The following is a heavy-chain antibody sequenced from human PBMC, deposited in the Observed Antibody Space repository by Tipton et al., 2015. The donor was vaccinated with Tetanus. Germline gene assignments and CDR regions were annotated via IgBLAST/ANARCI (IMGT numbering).Heavy chain of an antibody. CDR2: ISTRSTYI. J-gene: IGHJ4*02. Sequence: SLRLSCAASGFTFSSHSMNWVRQAPGKGLEWVSSISTRSTYIYYADSVKGRFTISRDNAKNSLYLQMNSLGAEDTAVYYCARDPERYRSSSGDFDYWGQGALVTVSS. CDR3: ARDPERYRSSSGDFDY. D-gene: IGHD6-6*01. V-gene: IGHV3-21*01. CDR1: GFTFSSHS.